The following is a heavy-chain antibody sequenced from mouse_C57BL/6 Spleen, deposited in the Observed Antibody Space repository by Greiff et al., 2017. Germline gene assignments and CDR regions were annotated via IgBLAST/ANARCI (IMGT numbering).Heavy chain of an antibody. Sequence: EVKVVESGGGLVKPGGSLKLSCAASGFTFSSYTMSWVRQTPEKRLEWVATISGGGGNTYYPDSVKGRFTISRDNAKNTLYLQMSSLRSEDTALYYCARSQIYDGYWFAYWGQGTLVTVSA. D-gene: IGHD2-3*01. CDR3: ARSQIYDGYWFAY. V-gene: IGHV5-9*01. CDR2: ISGGGGNT. J-gene: IGHJ3*01. CDR1: GFTFSSYT.